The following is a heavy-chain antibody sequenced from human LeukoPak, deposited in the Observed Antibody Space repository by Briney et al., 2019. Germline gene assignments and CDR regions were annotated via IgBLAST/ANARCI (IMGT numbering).Heavy chain of an antibody. CDR2: ISSGGSTI. CDR1: GFTFSDYY. CDR3: ARDEDSWFNY. Sequence: KAGGSLRLSCAASGFTFSDYYMSLIRQAPGKGLEWVSYISSGGSTIYYADSVKGRFTISRDNAKNSLYLQMNSLRAEDTAVYYCARDEDSWFNYWGQGTLVTVSS. J-gene: IGHJ4*02. D-gene: IGHD6-6*01. V-gene: IGHV3-11*01.